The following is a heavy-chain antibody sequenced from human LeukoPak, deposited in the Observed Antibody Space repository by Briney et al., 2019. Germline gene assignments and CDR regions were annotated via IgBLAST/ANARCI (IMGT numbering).Heavy chain of an antibody. CDR3: ARGNGNVGGRLDP. Sequence: GGSLRLSCAASGFSVSGIHMNWVRQAPGKDLEWVSGLYSGGATYYADSMGGRFTISRDHSKNTVYLQMTSLRPDDTATYYCARGNGNVGGRLDPWGQGTRVTVSS. V-gene: IGHV3-66*01. J-gene: IGHJ5*02. CDR1: GFSVSGIH. D-gene: IGHD4-23*01. CDR2: LYSGGAT.